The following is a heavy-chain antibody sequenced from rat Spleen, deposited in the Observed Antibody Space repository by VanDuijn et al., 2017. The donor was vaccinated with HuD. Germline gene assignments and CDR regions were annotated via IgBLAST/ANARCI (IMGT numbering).Heavy chain of an antibody. Sequence: EVQLVESDGGLVQPGRSLKLSCVASGFTFSSFWMYWIRQAPGKGLEWVSSINSDGGSTYYPDSVKGRFTISRDNSENTVYLQMDSLTSEDTATYYCARWGIRSTRVPFDYWGQGVMVTVSS. V-gene: IGHV5-58*01. CDR2: INSDGGST. CDR3: ARWGIRSTRVPFDY. CDR1: GFTFSSFW. J-gene: IGHJ2*01. D-gene: IGHD1-4*01.